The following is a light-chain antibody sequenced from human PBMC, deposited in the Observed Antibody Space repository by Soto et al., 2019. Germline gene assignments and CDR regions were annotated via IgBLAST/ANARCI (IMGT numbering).Light chain of an antibody. V-gene: IGKV1-5*03. CDR1: QSISSW. CDR2: KAS. CDR3: QQYNNYSLT. Sequence: DIQMTQSPSTLSASVGDRVTIICRASQSISSWLAWYQQKPGKAPKVLIYKASSLESGVPSRFSGSGSGTEFTLTISSLQPDDFATYYCQQYNNYSLTFGGGTKVEIK. J-gene: IGKJ4*01.